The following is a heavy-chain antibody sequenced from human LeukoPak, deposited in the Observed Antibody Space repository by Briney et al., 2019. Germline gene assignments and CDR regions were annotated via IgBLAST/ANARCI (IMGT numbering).Heavy chain of an antibody. CDR1: AFTFSNYW. J-gene: IGHJ4*02. V-gene: IGHV3-74*03. CDR3: SKDTFGVHDS. D-gene: IGHD3-16*01. Sequence: PGESLRLSCAGSAFTFSNYWMHWVRQVPGKGLVWVSRINPDGSTITYADSVKGRFTISRDNARNTLYLQMNSLRAEDTAIYYCSKDTFGVHDSWGQGTLVTVPS. CDR2: INPDGSTI.